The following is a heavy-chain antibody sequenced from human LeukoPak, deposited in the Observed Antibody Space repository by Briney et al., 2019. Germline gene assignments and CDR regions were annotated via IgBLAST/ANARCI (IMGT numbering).Heavy chain of an antibody. CDR1: GGSFSGYY. Sequence: SETLSLTCAVYGGSFSGYYWSWIRQPPGKGLEWIGEINHSGSTNYNPSLKSRVTISVDTSKNQFSLKLSSVTAADTAVYYCARGPGADLRYFDWLSHFDYWGQGTLVTVSS. V-gene: IGHV4-34*01. CDR3: ARGPGADLRYFDWLSHFDY. J-gene: IGHJ4*02. D-gene: IGHD3-9*01. CDR2: INHSGST.